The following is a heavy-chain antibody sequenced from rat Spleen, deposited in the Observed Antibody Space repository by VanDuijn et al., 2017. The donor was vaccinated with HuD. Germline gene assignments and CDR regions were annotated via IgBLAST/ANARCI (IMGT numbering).Heavy chain of an antibody. CDR2: IVDDGSNT. CDR3: TRHGPHWSFDF. J-gene: IGHJ1*01. CDR1: GFTFSDYT. Sequence: EVQLVESGGGLVQPGRSLKLSCSASGFTFSDYTMAWVRQAPKKGLEWVAAIVDDGSNTFYRNSVKGRFTISRDNAKSTLYLQVDSLRSEDTATYYCTRHGPHWSFDFWGPGTMVTVSS. V-gene: IGHV5-17*01. D-gene: IGHD3-1*01.